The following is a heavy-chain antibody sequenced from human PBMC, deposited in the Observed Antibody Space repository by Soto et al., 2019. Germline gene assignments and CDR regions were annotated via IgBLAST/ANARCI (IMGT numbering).Heavy chain of an antibody. CDR2: ISGSGGST. CDR3: AKDYPTYYYYDSSGYYPTGYYYGMDV. V-gene: IGHV3-23*01. J-gene: IGHJ6*02. D-gene: IGHD3-22*01. CDR1: GFTFSSYA. Sequence: GGSLRLSCAASGFTFSSYAMSWVRQAPGKGLEWVSAISGSGGSTYYADSVKGRFTISRDNSKNTLYLQMNSLRAEDTAVYYCAKDYPTYYYYDSSGYYPTGYYYGMDVWGQGTTVTVSS.